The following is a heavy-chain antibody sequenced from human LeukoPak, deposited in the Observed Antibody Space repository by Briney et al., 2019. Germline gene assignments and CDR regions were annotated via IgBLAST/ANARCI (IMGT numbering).Heavy chain of an antibody. D-gene: IGHD6-13*01. Sequence: PSETLSLTCTVSGGPISSYYWSWIRQPPGKGLEWIGYIYYSGSTNYNPSLKSRVTISVDTSKNQFSLKLSSVTAADTAVYYCARDRGIAAVRGAFDIWGQGTMVTVSS. CDR2: IYYSGST. CDR3: ARDRGIAAVRGAFDI. J-gene: IGHJ3*02. V-gene: IGHV4-59*01. CDR1: GGPISSYY.